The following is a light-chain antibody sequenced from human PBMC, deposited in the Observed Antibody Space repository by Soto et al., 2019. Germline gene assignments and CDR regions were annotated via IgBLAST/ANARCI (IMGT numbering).Light chain of an antibody. Sequence: DIQMTQSPSTLSASVGDRVTITCRASQSISSWLAWYQQKPEKAPKLLIYKASSLESGVPSRFSGSGSGTEFTLTISSLQPDDFATYYCQQYNSSPLTFGGGTKVEIK. V-gene: IGKV1-5*03. CDR2: KAS. J-gene: IGKJ4*01. CDR3: QQYNSSPLT. CDR1: QSISSW.